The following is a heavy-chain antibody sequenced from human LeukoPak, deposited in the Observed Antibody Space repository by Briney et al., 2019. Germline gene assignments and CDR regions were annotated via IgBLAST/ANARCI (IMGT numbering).Heavy chain of an antibody. Sequence: GASVKVSCKASGYMFTTYYMHWVRQAPGQGLEWMGIINPSGGSTSSAQKFQGRVTMTRDTSTTTVYMELSSLRAEDTAVYYCARDFSVAGTEVFDYWGQGTLVTVSS. CDR1: GYMFTTYY. V-gene: IGHV1-46*01. CDR3: ARDFSVAGTEVFDY. CDR2: INPSGGST. D-gene: IGHD6-19*01. J-gene: IGHJ4*02.